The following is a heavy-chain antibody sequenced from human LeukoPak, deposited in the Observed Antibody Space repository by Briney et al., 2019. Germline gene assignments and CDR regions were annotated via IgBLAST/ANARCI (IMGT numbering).Heavy chain of an antibody. Sequence: GESLKISCKGSGYSFTSYWIGWVRQMPGKGLELMGIIYPGDSDTRYSPSFQGQVTISADKSISTAYLQWSSLKASDTAMYYCARRYSLSVAGTTVDAFDIWGQGTMVTVSS. D-gene: IGHD5-12*01. CDR1: GYSFTSYW. CDR2: IYPGDSDT. CDR3: ARRYSLSVAGTTVDAFDI. V-gene: IGHV5-51*01. J-gene: IGHJ3*02.